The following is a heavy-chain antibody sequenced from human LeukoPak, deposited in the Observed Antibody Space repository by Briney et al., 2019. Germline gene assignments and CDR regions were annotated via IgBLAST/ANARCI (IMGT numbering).Heavy chain of an antibody. V-gene: IGHV3-23*01. CDR3: AKQAVGSSGWYLFDY. J-gene: IGHJ4*02. CDR1: GFTFSSYA. Sequence: GGSLRLSCAASGFTFSSYAMNWVRQAPGKGLEWVSALSGGGGSTYYADSVKGRFTISRDNSKNTQFLQMNSLRVEDTAVYYCAKQAVGSSGWYLFDYWGQGTLVTVSS. CDR2: LSGGGGST. D-gene: IGHD6-13*01.